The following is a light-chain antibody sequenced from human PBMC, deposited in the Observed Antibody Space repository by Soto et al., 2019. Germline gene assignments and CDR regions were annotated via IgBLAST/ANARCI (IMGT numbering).Light chain of an antibody. CDR2: EVS. Sequence: QSVLTQPPSASGSPGQSVTISCTGSSSDAGGYNYVSWYQQHPGKAPKLMIYEVSKRPSGVPERFSGSKSGDTASLTVSGLQAEDEADYYCQAYDYSLTASVFGGGTKLTVL. CDR3: QAYDYSLTASV. J-gene: IGLJ3*02. CDR1: SSDAGGYNY. V-gene: IGLV2-8*01.